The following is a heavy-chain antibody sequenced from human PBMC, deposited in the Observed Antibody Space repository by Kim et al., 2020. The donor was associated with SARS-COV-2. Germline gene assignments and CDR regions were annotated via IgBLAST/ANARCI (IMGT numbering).Heavy chain of an antibody. V-gene: IGHV1-69*13. CDR2: IIPIFGTA. CDR1: GGTFSSYA. D-gene: IGHD6-6*01. J-gene: IGHJ6*02. CDR3: ARDPGSAPYYYYGMDV. Sequence: SVKVSCKASGGTFSSYAISWVRQAPGQGLEWMGGIIPIFGTANYAQKFQGRVTITADESTSTAYMELSSLRSEDTAVYYCARDPGSAPYYYYGMDVWGQGTTVTVSS.